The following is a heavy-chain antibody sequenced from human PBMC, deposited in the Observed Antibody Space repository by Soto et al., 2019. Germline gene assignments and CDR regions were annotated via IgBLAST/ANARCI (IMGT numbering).Heavy chain of an antibody. CDR2: IYYSGST. Sequence: SETLSLTCTVSGGSISSYYWSWIRQPPGKGLEWIGYIYYSGSTNYNPSLKSRVTILVDTSKNEFSLKLSSVTAADTAVYYCARFSGWYSAFDYWGQGTPVTSPQ. CDR3: ARFSGWYSAFDY. CDR1: GGSISSYY. D-gene: IGHD6-19*01. J-gene: IGHJ4*02. V-gene: IGHV4-59*01.